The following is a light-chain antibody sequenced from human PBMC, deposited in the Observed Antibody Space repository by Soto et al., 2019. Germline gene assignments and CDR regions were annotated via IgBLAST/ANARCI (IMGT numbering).Light chain of an antibody. J-gene: IGKJ4*01. CDR2: GVS. CDR1: QSVSSSY. Sequence: EIVLTQSPGTLSLSPGERATLSCRASQSVSSSYLAWYQQKPGQAPRLLIYGVSSRATGIPDRFSGGGSGTDFTLTISRLEPEDFAVYSCQQYGSFPVTFGGGTKVEIK. CDR3: QQYGSFPVT. V-gene: IGKV3-20*01.